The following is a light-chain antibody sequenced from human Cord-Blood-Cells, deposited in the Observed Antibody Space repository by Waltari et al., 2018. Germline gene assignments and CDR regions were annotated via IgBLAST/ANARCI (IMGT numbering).Light chain of an antibody. Sequence: QSALTQPASVSGSPGQSITIPCTGTSSDVGRYNYVSWYQQPPGKAPKLMIYDVSKRPSGVSNRFSGSKSGNTASLTISGLQAEDEADYYCSSYTSSSTYVVFGGGTKLTVL. V-gene: IGLV2-14*01. CDR1: SSDVGRYNY. J-gene: IGLJ2*01. CDR2: DVS. CDR3: SSYTSSSTYVV.